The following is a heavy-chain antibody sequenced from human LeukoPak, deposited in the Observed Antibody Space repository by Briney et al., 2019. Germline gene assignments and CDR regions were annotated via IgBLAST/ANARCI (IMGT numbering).Heavy chain of an antibody. CDR2: ISGSGGST. J-gene: IGHJ3*02. V-gene: IGHV3-23*01. Sequence: PGGSLRLSCAASGFTFSSYAMSWVRQAPGKGLEWVSAISGSGGSTYYADSVKGRFTISRDNSKNTLYLQMNSLRAEDTAVYYFAKDSSGWFDAFDIWGQGTMVTVSS. CDR3: AKDSSGWFDAFDI. CDR1: GFTFSSYA. D-gene: IGHD6-19*01.